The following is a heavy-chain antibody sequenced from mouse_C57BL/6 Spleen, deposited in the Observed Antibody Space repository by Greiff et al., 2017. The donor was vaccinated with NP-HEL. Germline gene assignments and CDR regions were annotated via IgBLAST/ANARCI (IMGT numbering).Heavy chain of an antibody. V-gene: IGHV1-50*01. CDR1: GYTFTSYW. J-gene: IGHJ1*03. CDR3: ARFTSVQYFDV. D-gene: IGHD1-1*01. Sequence: QVQLKESGAELVKPGASVKLSCKASGYTFTSYWMQWVKQRPGQGLEWIGEIDPSDSYTNYNQKFKGKATLTVDTSSSTAYMQLSSLTSEDSAVYYCARFTSVQYFDVWGTGTTVTVSS. CDR2: IDPSDSYT.